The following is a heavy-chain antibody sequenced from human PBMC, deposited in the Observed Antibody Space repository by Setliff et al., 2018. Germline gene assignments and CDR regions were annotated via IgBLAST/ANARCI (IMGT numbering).Heavy chain of an antibody. CDR3: ARHRRAIDDAFDI. V-gene: IGHV5-51*01. J-gene: IGHJ3*02. CDR1: GYSFTSYW. CDR2: IYPGDSDT. D-gene: IGHD3-10*01. Sequence: GESLKISCQGSGYSFTSYWIGWVRQMPGKGLEWMGIIYPGDSDTRYSPSFQGQVTISADKSISTAYLQWSSLKASDTAMYYCARHRRAIDDAFDIWGQGTMVTVSS.